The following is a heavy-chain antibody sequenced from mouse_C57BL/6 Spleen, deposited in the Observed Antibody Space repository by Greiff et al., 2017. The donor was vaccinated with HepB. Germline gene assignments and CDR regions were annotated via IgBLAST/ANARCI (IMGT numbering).Heavy chain of an antibody. D-gene: IGHD1-1*01. CDR3: ARRDGSSSFDY. CDR2: ISSGSSTI. Sequence: EVQLQESGGGLVKPGGSLKLSCAASGFTFSDYGMHWVRQAPEKGLEWVAYISSGSSTIYYADTVKGRFTISRDNAKNTLFLQMTSLRSEDTAMYYGARRDGSSSFDYWGQGTTLTVSS. V-gene: IGHV5-17*01. J-gene: IGHJ2*01. CDR1: GFTFSDYG.